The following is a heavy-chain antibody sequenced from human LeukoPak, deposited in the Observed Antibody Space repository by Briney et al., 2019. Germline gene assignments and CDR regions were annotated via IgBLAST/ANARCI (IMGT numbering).Heavy chain of an antibody. CDR3: ARGVANSGSYRRDY. CDR1: GFTFSSYS. D-gene: IGHD1-26*01. J-gene: IGHJ4*02. Sequence: GGSLRLSCAASGFTFSSYSMNWVRQAPGKGLEWVSSISSSSSYIYYADSVKGRFTISRDNAKNSLYLQMNSLRAEDTAVYYCARGVANSGSYRRDYWGQGTLVTVSS. CDR2: ISSSSSYI. V-gene: IGHV3-21*01.